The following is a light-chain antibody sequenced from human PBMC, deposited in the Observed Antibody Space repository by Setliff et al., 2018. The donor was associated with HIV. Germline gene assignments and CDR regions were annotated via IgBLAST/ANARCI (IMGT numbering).Light chain of an antibody. Sequence: ELTQQPSVSVSPGQTANITSSGDKLGDKYACWYQQRPGQSPVLVIYQDNKRPSGIPKRFSGSNSGKTASLTISGTQAMDEADYYCQAWDSSTALYVFGTGTKVTVL. CDR3: QAWDSSTALYV. J-gene: IGLJ1*01. CDR1: KLGDKY. V-gene: IGLV3-1*01. CDR2: QDN.